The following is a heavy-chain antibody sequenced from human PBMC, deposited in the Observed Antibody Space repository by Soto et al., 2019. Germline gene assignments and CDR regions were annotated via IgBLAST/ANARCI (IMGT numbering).Heavy chain of an antibody. CDR2: IDPSDSCA. Sequence: GESLKISCKGSGYSFTSYWIIWVRQMPGKGLEWMGRIDPSDSCANYSPSFQGHVTISADKSISTAYLPWSSLKASDTAMYYCARLPPRVRGGYYCYGMDVWAKGTRSPSP. CDR1: GYSFTSYW. J-gene: IGHJ6*02. D-gene: IGHD3-10*01. V-gene: IGHV5-10-1*01. CDR3: ARLPPRVRGGYYCYGMDV.